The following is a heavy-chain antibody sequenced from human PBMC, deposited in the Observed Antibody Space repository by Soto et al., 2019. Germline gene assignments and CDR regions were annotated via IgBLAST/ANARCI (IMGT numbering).Heavy chain of an antibody. D-gene: IGHD3-3*01. CDR1: GFTFSDYG. CDR2: IWYDGSKK. V-gene: IGHV3-33*01. J-gene: IGHJ4*02. Sequence: QVQLVASGGGVVQPGGSLRLSCAASGFTFSDYGMHWVRQPPGTGLEWVAVIWYDGSKKYYADSVKGRFTIARDNLHNPLYMPTNPMRAEYTAVYYCASDPSGNCRPGEVDCWGEGTLVTVSS. CDR3: ASDPSGNCRPGEVDC.